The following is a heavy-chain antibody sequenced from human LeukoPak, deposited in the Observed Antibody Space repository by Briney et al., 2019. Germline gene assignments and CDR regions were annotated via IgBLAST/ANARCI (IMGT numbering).Heavy chain of an antibody. CDR3: ARDLGTMVRGQATYGMDV. J-gene: IGHJ6*02. V-gene: IGHV3-23*01. Sequence: GGSLRLSCAASGFTFSSYWMSWVRQAPGKGLEWVSAISGSGGSTYYADSVKGRFTISRDNSKNTLYLQMNSLRAEDTAVYYCARDLGTMVRGQATYGMDVWGQGTTVTVSS. D-gene: IGHD3-10*01. CDR2: ISGSGGST. CDR1: GFTFSSYW.